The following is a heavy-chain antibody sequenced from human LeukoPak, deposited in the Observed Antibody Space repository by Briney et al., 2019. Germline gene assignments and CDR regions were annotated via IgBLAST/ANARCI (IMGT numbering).Heavy chain of an antibody. V-gene: IGHV4-59*01. CDR2: IYYSGST. Sequence: SETLSLTCTVSGGSISSYWWNWIRQPPGKGLEWIGNIYYSGSTNYNPSLKSRVTISVDTSKNQFSLKLSSVTAADTAVYYCAGASYYDGWFDSWGQGTLVTVSS. CDR1: GGSISSYW. J-gene: IGHJ5*01. CDR3: AGASYYDGWFDS. D-gene: IGHD3-22*01.